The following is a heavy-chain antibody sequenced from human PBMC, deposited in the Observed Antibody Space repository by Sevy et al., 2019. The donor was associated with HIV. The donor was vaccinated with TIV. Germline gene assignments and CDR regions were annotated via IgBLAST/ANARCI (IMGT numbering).Heavy chain of an antibody. D-gene: IGHD3-3*01. CDR2: ISSSSSYI. CDR1: GFTFSSYS. V-gene: IGHV3-21*01. J-gene: IGHJ6*02. Sequence: GGSLRLSCAASGFTFSSYSMNWVRQAPGKGLEWVSSISSSSSYIYYADSVKGRFTISRDNAKNSLYLQMNSLRAEDTAVYYCARDQWVGRFLVEHYYGMDVWGQGTTVTVSS. CDR3: ARDQWVGRFLVEHYYGMDV.